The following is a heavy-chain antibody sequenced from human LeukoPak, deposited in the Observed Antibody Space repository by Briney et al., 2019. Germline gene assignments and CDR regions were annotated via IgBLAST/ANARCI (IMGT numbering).Heavy chain of an antibody. D-gene: IGHD3-16*01. J-gene: IGHJ6*04. CDR1: GFTFSSYE. CDR3: ARAPKGALYGMDV. CDR2: ISSSGSTI. Sequence: GGSLRLSCAASGFTFSSYEMNWVRQAPGKGLEWVSYISSSGSTIYYADSVKGRFTISRDNAKNSLYLQMISLRAEDTAVYYCARAPKGALYGMDVWGKGTTVTVSS. V-gene: IGHV3-48*03.